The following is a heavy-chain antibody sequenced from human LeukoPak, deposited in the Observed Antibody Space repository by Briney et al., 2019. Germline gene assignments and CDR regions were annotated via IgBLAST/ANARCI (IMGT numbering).Heavy chain of an antibody. Sequence: GESLKISCKGSGXSFTSYWIAWVRLMPGKGLEWMGIIYPDDSDTRYSPSFQGQVTITADKSISTAYLQWSSLKASDNAMYYCARQRRSSGWPNDYWGQGTLVTVSS. V-gene: IGHV5-51*01. D-gene: IGHD6-19*01. CDR3: ARQRRSSGWPNDY. J-gene: IGHJ4*02. CDR1: GXSFTSYW. CDR2: IYPDDSDT.